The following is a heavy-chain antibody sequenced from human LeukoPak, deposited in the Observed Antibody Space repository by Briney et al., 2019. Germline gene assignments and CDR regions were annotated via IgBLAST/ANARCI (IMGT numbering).Heavy chain of an antibody. CDR1: GYTFTGYY. J-gene: IGHJ3*02. CDR3: ARAFEGFDAFDI. D-gene: IGHD3-10*01. CDR2: INPNSGGT. Sequence: ASVKVSCKASGYTFTGYYIHWVRQAPGQGLEWMGWINPNSGGTNYAQKFQGRVTMTRDTSISTAYMELSRLRSDDTAVYYCARAFEGFDAFDIWGQGTMVTVSS. V-gene: IGHV1-2*02.